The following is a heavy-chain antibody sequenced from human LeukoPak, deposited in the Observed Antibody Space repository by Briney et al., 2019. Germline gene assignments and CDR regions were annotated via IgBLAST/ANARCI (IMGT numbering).Heavy chain of an antibody. D-gene: IGHD3-9*01. Sequence: GGSLRLSCAASGFTFSSYAMSWVRQAPGKGLEWVSAISGGSTYYADSVKGRFTISRDNSKNTLYLQMNSLRAEDTAVYYCAKDLLVLRYFDWLLSGLDYWGQGTLVTVSS. CDR3: AKDLLVLRYFDWLLSGLDY. V-gene: IGHV3-23*01. J-gene: IGHJ4*02. CDR1: GFTFSSYA. CDR2: ISGGST.